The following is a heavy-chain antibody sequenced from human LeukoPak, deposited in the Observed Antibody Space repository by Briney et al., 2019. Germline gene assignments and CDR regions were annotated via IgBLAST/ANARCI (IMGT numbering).Heavy chain of an antibody. CDR1: GFTFSSCA. Sequence: GGSLRLSCAVSGFTFSSCATSWVRQAPGKGLEWVANMKVDGSDIHYVDSVKGRFTISSDNARNSLYLQMNTLRVEDTAVYYCARSRGWIYDSWGRGTLVTVSS. D-gene: IGHD6-19*01. J-gene: IGHJ4*02. CDR3: ARSRGWIYDS. V-gene: IGHV3-7*01. CDR2: MKVDGSDI.